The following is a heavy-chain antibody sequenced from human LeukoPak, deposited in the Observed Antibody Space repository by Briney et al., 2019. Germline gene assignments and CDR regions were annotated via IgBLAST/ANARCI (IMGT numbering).Heavy chain of an antibody. CDR2: ISSSSDYI. D-gene: IGHD3-16*01. J-gene: IGHJ4*02. Sequence: GSLRLSCVASGFRLSSYTMNWVRQAPGKGLEWVSSISSSSDYIYDADSVQGRFTISRDNAKNSLYLQMNSLRAEDTAVYYCAAQAGLDYWGQGTLVTVSS. CDR3: AAQAGLDY. V-gene: IGHV3-21*01. CDR1: GFRLSSYT.